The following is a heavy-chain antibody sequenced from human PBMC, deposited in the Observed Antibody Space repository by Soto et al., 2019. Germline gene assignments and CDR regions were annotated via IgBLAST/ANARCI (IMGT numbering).Heavy chain of an antibody. CDR2: ITITGDTT. CDR3: AKGGGGDHGY. Sequence: EVQLVESEGGLVQPGGSLRLSCEASGFIFTTSDMSWVRQAPGKGLEWISSITITGDTTHYADSVKGRFTISRDNSRKTVYLQMNSLGVDDPAVYYCAKGGGGDHGYWGQGTLVAVSS. J-gene: IGHJ4*02. D-gene: IGHD2-21*02. V-gene: IGHV3-23*04. CDR1: GFIFTTSD.